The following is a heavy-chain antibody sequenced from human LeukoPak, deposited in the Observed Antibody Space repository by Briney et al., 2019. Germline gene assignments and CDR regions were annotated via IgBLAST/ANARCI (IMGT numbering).Heavy chain of an antibody. Sequence: GGSLRLSCAASGFTFSSYSMNWVRQAPGKGLEWISSISSSSSYIYYADSVKGRFTISRDNAKNSLYLRMNSLRAEDTAVYYCARDSIIAARPLDYWGQGTLVTVSS. CDR1: GFTFSSYS. V-gene: IGHV3-21*01. J-gene: IGHJ4*02. CDR3: ARDSIIAARPLDY. CDR2: ISSSSSYI. D-gene: IGHD6-6*01.